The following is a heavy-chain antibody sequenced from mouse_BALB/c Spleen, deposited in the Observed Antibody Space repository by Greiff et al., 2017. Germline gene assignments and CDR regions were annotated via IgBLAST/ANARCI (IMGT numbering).Heavy chain of an antibody. CDR1: GFTFNTNA. V-gene: IGHV10S3*01. J-gene: IGHJ4*01. Sequence: EAGGGLVQPKGSLKLSCAASGFTFNTNAMNWVRQAPGKGLEWVARIRSKSNNYATYYADSVKDRFTISRDDSQSMLYLQMNNLKTEDTAMYYCVRKAMDYWGQGTSVTVSS. CDR2: IRSKSNNYAT. CDR3: VRKAMDY.